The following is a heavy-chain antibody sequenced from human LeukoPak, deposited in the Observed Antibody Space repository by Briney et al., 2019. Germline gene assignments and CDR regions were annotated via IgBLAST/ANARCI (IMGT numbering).Heavy chain of an antibody. D-gene: IGHD3-16*01. CDR3: ARSGGYYYYYMDV. Sequence: PSETLSLTCTVSGGSISSYYWAWIRQPPGKGLEWIGSIYYSGSTYYNPSLKSRVTISVDTSKNQFSLKLSSVTAADTAVYYCARSGGYYYYYMDVRGKGTTVTISS. CDR1: GGSISSYY. V-gene: IGHV4-39*01. CDR2: IYYSGST. J-gene: IGHJ6*03.